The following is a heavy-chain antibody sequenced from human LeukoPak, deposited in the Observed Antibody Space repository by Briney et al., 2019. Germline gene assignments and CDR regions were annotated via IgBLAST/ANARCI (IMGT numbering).Heavy chain of an antibody. V-gene: IGHV4-31*03. J-gene: IGHJ5*02. Sequence: PSQTLSLTCTVSGGSISSSGYYWSWIRQHPEKGLEWIGYIYYSGSTNYNPSLKSRVTISVDTSKNQFSLKLSSVTAADTAVYYCARDRGTAMVEGFDPWGQGTLVTVSS. CDR1: GGSISSSGYY. D-gene: IGHD5-18*01. CDR3: ARDRGTAMVEGFDP. CDR2: IYYSGST.